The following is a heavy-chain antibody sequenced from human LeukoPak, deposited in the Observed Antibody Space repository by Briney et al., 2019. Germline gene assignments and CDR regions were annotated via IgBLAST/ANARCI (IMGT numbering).Heavy chain of an antibody. D-gene: IGHD2/OR15-2a*01. CDR1: GYTFTSYY. V-gene: IGHV1-46*01. CDR3: ATFKGLGAFDI. Sequence: ASVKVSCKASGYTFTSYYMHWVRQAPGQGLEWMGIINPSGGSTSYAEKFQGRFTMTEDTSTDTAYMELSSLRAEDTAVYYCATFKGLGAFDIWGQGTMVTVSS. J-gene: IGHJ3*02. CDR2: INPSGGST.